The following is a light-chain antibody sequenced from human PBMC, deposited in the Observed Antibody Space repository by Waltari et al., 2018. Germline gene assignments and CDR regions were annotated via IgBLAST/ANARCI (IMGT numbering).Light chain of an antibody. Sequence: QLVLTQSPSASASLGASVKLTCTLSSGHITNVIAWHQQQPGKGPRYLMKVNSDGSHRKGDDIPDRFSGSGSGPRPYLTISSLQSEDEADYYCETGGHGTWVFGGGTKLTVL. CDR2: VNSDGSH. CDR3: ETGGHGTWV. CDR1: SGHITNV. V-gene: IGLV4-69*01. J-gene: IGLJ3*02.